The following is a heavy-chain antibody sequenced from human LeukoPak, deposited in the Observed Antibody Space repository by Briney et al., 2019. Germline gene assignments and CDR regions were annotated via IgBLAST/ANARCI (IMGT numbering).Heavy chain of an antibody. CDR1: GGTFSSYA. D-gene: IGHD5-18*01. CDR2: IIPILGIA. Sequence: ASVKVSCKASGGTFSSYAISWVRQAPGQGLEWMGRIIPILGIANYAQKFQGRVTITADKSTSTAYMELSSLRSEDTAVYYCARGGGDTAMVTPPDYWGQGTLVTVSS. CDR3: ARGGGDTAMVTPPDY. J-gene: IGHJ4*02. V-gene: IGHV1-69*04.